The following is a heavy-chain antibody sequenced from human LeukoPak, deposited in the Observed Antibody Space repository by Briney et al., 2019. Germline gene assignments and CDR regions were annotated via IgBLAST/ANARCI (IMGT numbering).Heavy chain of an antibody. J-gene: IGHJ5*02. CDR3: ARDKGYSSEFDP. V-gene: IGHV4-59*01. CDR1: GGSISSYY. Sequence: KPSETLSLTCTVSGGSISSYYWSWIRQPPGKGLEWIGYIYYSGSTNYNPSLKSRVTISVDTSKNQFSLKLSSVTAADTAVYYCARDKGYSSEFDPWGQGTLVTVSS. CDR2: IYYSGST. D-gene: IGHD6-19*01.